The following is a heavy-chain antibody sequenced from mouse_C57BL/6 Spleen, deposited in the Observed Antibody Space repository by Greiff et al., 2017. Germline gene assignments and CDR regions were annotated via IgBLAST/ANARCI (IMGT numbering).Heavy chain of an antibody. CDR2: ISDGGSYT. Sequence: EVKLMESGGGLVKPGGSLKLSCAASGFTFSSYAMSWVRQTPEKRLEWVATISDGGSYTYYPDNVKGRFTISRDNAKNNLYLQMSHLKSEDTAMYYCARAGEEALGEGFAYWGQGTLVTVSA. CDR3: ARAGEEALGEGFAY. J-gene: IGHJ3*01. CDR1: GFTFSSYA. D-gene: IGHD4-1*01. V-gene: IGHV5-4*03.